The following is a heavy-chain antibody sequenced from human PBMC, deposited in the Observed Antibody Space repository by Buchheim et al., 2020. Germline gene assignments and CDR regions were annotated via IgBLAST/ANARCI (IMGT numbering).Heavy chain of an antibody. D-gene: IGHD4-17*01. CDR1: GGSISSGDYY. Sequence: QVQLQESGPGLVKPSQTLSLTCTVSGGSISSGDYYWSWIRQPPGKGLEWIGYIYYNGSTYYNPSLKSRVTISVDTSQNQFSRKLSSVTAADTAVDYCAREVTTGPRVDYYYGMDVWGQGTT. CDR3: AREVTTGPRVDYYYGMDV. J-gene: IGHJ6*02. CDR2: IYYNGST. V-gene: IGHV4-30-4*01.